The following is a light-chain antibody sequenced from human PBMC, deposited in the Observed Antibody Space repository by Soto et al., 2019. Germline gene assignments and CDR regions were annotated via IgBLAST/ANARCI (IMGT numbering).Light chain of an antibody. Sequence: DTQMTQSPSTLSASVGDRVTITCRASQSISTSMAWYQQRPGTAPKLLIYKTSTLESGVPSRFSGSRSGTEFTLTISSLQPDDFATYYCQQYNTYSPTFGQGTKVEVK. CDR1: QSISTS. J-gene: IGKJ1*01. CDR2: KTS. V-gene: IGKV1-5*03. CDR3: QQYNTYSPT.